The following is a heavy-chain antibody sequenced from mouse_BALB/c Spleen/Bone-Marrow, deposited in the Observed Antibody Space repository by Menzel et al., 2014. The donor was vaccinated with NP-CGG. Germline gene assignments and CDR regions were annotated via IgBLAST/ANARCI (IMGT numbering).Heavy chain of an antibody. CDR1: GFDFSGFW. D-gene: IGHD2-2*01. Sequence: EVHLVESGGGLVQPGRSLKLSCAASGFDFSGFWMGWVRQAPGKGLEWIGEINPDSSTINYTPSLKDRFIISRDNAKNTLYLQMSKVRSEDTALYYCARLGYDGGFAYWGQGTLVTVSA. V-gene: IGHV4-1*02. J-gene: IGHJ3*01. CDR3: ARLGYDGGFAY. CDR2: INPDSSTI.